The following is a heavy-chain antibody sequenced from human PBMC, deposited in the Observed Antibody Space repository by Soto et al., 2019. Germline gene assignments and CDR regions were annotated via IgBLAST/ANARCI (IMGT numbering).Heavy chain of an antibody. CDR1: GGSIRSSGYS. CDR3: ARDCSSSRYYGGYNSGLDV. Sequence: SETLSLTCAVSGGSIRSSGYSGGWIRQPPGKGLEWIGSIYYSGSTYHNPSLKSRVTISVDTSKNQFSLKLSFVTAADTAVYFCARDCSSSRYYGGYNSGLDVWGQGTTVTVSS. V-gene: IGHV4-39*01. CDR2: IYYSGST. D-gene: IGHD2-2*01. J-gene: IGHJ6*02.